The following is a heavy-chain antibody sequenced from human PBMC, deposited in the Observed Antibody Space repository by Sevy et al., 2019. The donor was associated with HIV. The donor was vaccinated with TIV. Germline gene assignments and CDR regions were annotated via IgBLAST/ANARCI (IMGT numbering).Heavy chain of an antibody. CDR2: IIPIFGTA. V-gene: IGHV1-69*13. Sequence: SVKVSCKASGGTFSSYAISWVRQAPGQGLEWMGGIIPIFGTANYAQKFQGRVTIAADESTSTAYMELSSLRSEDTAVYYCARHRSPYYYYGMDVWGQGTTVTVSS. CDR1: GGTFSSYA. J-gene: IGHJ6*02. CDR3: ARHRSPYYYYGMDV.